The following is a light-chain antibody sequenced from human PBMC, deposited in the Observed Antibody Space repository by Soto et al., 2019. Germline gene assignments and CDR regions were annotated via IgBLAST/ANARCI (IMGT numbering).Light chain of an antibody. Sequence: DIQMTQSPSTLSAYVGDRVTITCRASQSISTWLAWYQQKPGKAPKLLIYDVSTLESGVPSRFSGSGSETEFTLTISSLQPDDFATYYCQQYSSYSGFGQGTKVDI. CDR1: QSISTW. J-gene: IGKJ1*01. CDR3: QQYSSYSG. CDR2: DVS. V-gene: IGKV1-5*01.